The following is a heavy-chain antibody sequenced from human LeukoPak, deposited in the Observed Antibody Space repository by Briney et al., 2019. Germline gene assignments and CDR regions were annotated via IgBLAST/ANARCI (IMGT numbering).Heavy chain of an antibody. CDR1: GFTLSSYA. D-gene: IGHD1-14*01. CDR3: AKKPAGFDP. CDR2: VSGGGGST. Sequence: GGSLRLSCAASGFTLSSYAMSWVRQAPGKGLEWVSIVSGGGGSTYYADSVKGRFTISRDNSKNTLYLQMNSLRAEDTAIYYCAKKPAGFDPWGQGTLVTVSS. V-gene: IGHV3-23*01. J-gene: IGHJ5*02.